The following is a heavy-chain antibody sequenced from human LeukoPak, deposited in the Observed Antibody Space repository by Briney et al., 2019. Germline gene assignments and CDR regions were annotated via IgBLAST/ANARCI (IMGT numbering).Heavy chain of an antibody. Sequence: SETLSLTCTVSGFSISSGHYWGWTRQPPGKGLEWIASISHSGTTFYNPSLKSRVTISVDTSKNQFSLTVTSVTAADTAVYYCSRGQSISAVAVWGQGTLVTASS. CDR2: ISHSGTT. CDR1: GFSISSGHY. D-gene: IGHD6-13*01. J-gene: IGHJ4*02. CDR3: SRGQSISAVAV. V-gene: IGHV4-38-2*02.